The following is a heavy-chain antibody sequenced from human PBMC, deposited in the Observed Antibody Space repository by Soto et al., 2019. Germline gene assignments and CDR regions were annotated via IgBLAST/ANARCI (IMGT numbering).Heavy chain of an antibody. CDR2: IYHSGST. Sequence: SETLSLTCTVSGGSIRVTDYFWGWIRQPPGKALEWIASIYHSGSTYYNPSLKSRVTMSVDTSNNQFALTLNSVTAADTAVYCCARDSGGFDPWGQGTLVTVSS. CDR3: ARDSGGFDP. V-gene: IGHV4-39*01. D-gene: IGHD7-27*01. J-gene: IGHJ5*02. CDR1: GGSIRVTDYF.